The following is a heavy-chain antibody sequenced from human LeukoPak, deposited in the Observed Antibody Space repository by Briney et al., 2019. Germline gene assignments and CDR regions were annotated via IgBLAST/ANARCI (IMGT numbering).Heavy chain of an antibody. CDR2: ITGGGSGI. V-gene: IGHV3-23*01. D-gene: IGHD3-9*01. CDR3: AKWGDYDVLTGYYVSDY. J-gene: IGHJ4*02. Sequence: GRSLRLSCAASGFTFSNYAMSWVRQAPGKGLEWVSAITGGGSGIYYADSMKSRFTISRDNSKNTLYLQINSLRAEDTAVYYCAKWGDYDVLTGYYVSDYWGQGTLVTVSS. CDR1: GFTFSNYA.